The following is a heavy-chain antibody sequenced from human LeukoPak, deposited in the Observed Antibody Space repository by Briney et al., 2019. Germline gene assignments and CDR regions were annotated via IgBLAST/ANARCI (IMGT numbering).Heavy chain of an antibody. D-gene: IGHD2-2*01. CDR2: ISGSGGST. CDR3: AKDAAGYCSSTSCFAFDY. Sequence: GGSLRLSCAASGFTFSSYAMSWVRQAPGKGLEWVSAISGSGGSTYYADSVKGRFIISRDNSKNTLYLQMNSLRAEDTAVYYCAKDAAGYCSSTSCFAFDYWGQGTLVTVSS. V-gene: IGHV3-23*01. J-gene: IGHJ4*02. CDR1: GFTFSSYA.